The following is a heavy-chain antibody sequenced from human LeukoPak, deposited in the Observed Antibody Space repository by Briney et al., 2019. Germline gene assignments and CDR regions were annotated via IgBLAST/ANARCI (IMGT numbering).Heavy chain of an antibody. J-gene: IGHJ3*02. Sequence: PGGSLRLSCAASGFTFSSYSMNWVRQAPGKGLEWVSYISSSSSTIYYADSVKGRFTISRDNAKNSLYLQMNSLRAEDTAVYYCARTDTYYYDSRGGSFDIWGQGTMVTVSS. V-gene: IGHV3-48*01. CDR3: ARTDTYYYDSRGGSFDI. CDR2: ISSSSSTI. CDR1: GFTFSSYS. D-gene: IGHD3-22*01.